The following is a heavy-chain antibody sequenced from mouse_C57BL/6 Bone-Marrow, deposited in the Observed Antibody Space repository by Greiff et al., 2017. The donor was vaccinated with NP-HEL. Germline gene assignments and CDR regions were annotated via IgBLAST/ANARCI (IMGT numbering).Heavy chain of an antibody. Sequence: VQLQQSGPVLVKPGASVKMSCKASGYTFTDYYMNWVKQSHGKSLEWIGVINPYNGGTSYNQKFKGKATLTVDKSSSTAYMELNSLTSEDSAVYYCARSSSWDGDLDYWGQGTTLTVSS. CDR1: GYTFTDYY. CDR3: ARSSSWDGDLDY. V-gene: IGHV1-19*01. CDR2: INPYNGGT. D-gene: IGHD4-1*01. J-gene: IGHJ2*01.